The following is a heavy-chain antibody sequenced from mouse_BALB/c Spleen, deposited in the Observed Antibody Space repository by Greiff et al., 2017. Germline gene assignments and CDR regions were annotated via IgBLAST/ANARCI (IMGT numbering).Heavy chain of an antibody. CDR1: GYTFTSYN. J-gene: IGHJ2*01. V-gene: IGHV1-12*01. Sequence: LQQPGAELVKPGASVKMSCKASGYTFTSYNMHWVKQTPGQGLEWIGAIYPGNGDTSYNQKFKGKATLTADKSSSTAYMQLSSLTSEDSAVYYCARLITGFDYWGQGTTLTVSS. CDR2: IYPGNGDT. CDR3: ARLITGFDY. D-gene: IGHD2-4*01.